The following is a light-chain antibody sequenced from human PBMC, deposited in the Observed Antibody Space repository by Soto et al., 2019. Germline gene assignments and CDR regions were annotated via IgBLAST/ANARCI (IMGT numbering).Light chain of an antibody. CDR3: QQYGSSWT. V-gene: IGKV3-20*01. CDR2: GAS. CDR1: QSVSSSY. Sequence: EIVLTQSPGTLSLSPGERATLSCRASQSVSSSYLAWYQQKPGQAPRLLIYGASSRATGIPDRFSGSGSGTDFTLTISRLEPEDFAGYYWQQYGSSWTFGQGTKVDI. J-gene: IGKJ1*01.